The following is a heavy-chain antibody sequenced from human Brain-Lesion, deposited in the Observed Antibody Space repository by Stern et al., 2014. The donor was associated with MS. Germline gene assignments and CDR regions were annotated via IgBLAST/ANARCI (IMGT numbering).Heavy chain of an antibody. D-gene: IGHD1-26*01. CDR3: ASRWSGTYYGQNWFDP. CDR1: GGSISSGGHY. Sequence: QVQLVESGPGLVKPSQTLSLTCTVSGGSISSGGHYWSWIRQHPGKGLEWIGDIYYSGATFYNPSLKSRVTISLDTSKNQFSLKLSSVTAADTAVYYCASRWSGTYYGQNWFDPWGQGTLVTVSS. J-gene: IGHJ5*02. CDR2: IYYSGAT. V-gene: IGHV4-31*03.